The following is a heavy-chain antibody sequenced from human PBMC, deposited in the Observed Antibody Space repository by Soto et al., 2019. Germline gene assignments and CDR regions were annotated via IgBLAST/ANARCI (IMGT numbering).Heavy chain of an antibody. J-gene: IGHJ6*02. CDR1: GYTFTSYG. D-gene: IGHD4-17*01. Sequence: ASVKVSCKASGYTFTSYGISWVRQAPGQGLEWMGWTSAYNGNANYAQKLQGRVTMTADTSTSTAYMELRSLRSDDTAVYYCARDKRTTVATFLDYYYGMDVWGQGTTVTVSS. CDR2: TSAYNGNA. V-gene: IGHV1-18*01. CDR3: ARDKRTTVATFLDYYYGMDV.